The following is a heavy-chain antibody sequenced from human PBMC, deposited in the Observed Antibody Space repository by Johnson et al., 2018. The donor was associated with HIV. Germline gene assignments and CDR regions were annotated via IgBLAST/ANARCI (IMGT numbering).Heavy chain of an antibody. V-gene: IGHV3-7*05. CDR3: ARGVAMLVF. CDR2: INQDGSET. CDR1: GYTFSHYW. J-gene: IGHJ3*01. D-gene: IGHD3-22*01. Sequence: VQLVESGGGLVQPGGSLRLSCVGSGYTFSHYWMSWVRQAPGKGLEWVANINQDGSETYCLDSVKDRFTISRDNAKKFLYLQMTSLRAEDTAIYYCARGVAMLVFWGQGTMVTVSS.